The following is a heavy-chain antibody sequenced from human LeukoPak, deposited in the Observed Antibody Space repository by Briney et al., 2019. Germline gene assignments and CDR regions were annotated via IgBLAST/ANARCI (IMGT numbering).Heavy chain of an antibody. J-gene: IGHJ4*02. D-gene: IGHD6-25*01. CDR1: GGSISSGGYS. Sequence: SETLSPTCAVSGGSISSGGYSWSWIRQPPGKGLEWIGYIYHSGSTYYNPSLKSRVTISVDRSKNQFSLKLSSVTAADTAVYYCARSGTSHFDYWGQGTLVTVSS. CDR2: IYHSGST. V-gene: IGHV4-30-2*02. CDR3: ARSGTSHFDY.